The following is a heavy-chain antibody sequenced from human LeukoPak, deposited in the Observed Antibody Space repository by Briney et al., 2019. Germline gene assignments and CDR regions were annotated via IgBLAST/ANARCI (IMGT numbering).Heavy chain of an antibody. D-gene: IGHD2-2*01. CDR2: INSDGSIT. V-gene: IGHV3-74*01. Sequence: GGSLRLSCAASGFTFTTYWMHWARQAPGKGLVWVSHINSDGSITSYADSVKGRFTISRDNAKNTLYLQMNSLRAEDTAVYYCAKALLPPPDVVVPAAPLYWFDPWGQGTLVTVSS. CDR3: AKALLPPPDVVVPAAPLYWFDP. CDR1: GFTFTTYW. J-gene: IGHJ5*02.